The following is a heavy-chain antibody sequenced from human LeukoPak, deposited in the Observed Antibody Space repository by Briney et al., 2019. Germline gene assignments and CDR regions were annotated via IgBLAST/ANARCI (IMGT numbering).Heavy chain of an antibody. CDR2: ISAYNGNT. V-gene: IGHV1-18*01. J-gene: IGHJ1*01. CDR1: GYTFTSYG. Sequence: ASVKVSCKASGYTFTSYGISWVRQAPGQGLEWMGWISAYNGNTNYAQKLQGRVTMTTDTSTSTAYMELRSLRSDDTAVYYCARYVASSWYEAEYFRHWGQGTLVTVSS. D-gene: IGHD6-13*01. CDR3: ARYVASSWYEAEYFRH.